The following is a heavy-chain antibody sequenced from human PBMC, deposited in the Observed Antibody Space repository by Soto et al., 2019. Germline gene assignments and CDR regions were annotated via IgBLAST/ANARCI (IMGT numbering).Heavy chain of an antibody. V-gene: IGHV3-23*01. D-gene: IGHD3-22*01. CDR2: ISSSAGST. CDR3: AKYQPMTQPRPYFDY. CDR1: RFTFSSYA. J-gene: IGHJ4*02. Sequence: EVQLLESGGDLIQPGGSLRLSCAASRFTFSSYAMSWVRQAPGKGLGWVSAISSSAGSTFYADSVKGRFTISRDNSRNILYLQMNSLRAEDTAIYYCAKYQPMTQPRPYFDYWGQGTLVTVSS.